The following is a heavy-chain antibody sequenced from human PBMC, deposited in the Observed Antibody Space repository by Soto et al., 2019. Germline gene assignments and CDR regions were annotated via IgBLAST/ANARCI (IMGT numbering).Heavy chain of an antibody. J-gene: IGHJ4*02. V-gene: IGHV3-33*01. D-gene: IGHD4-17*01. CDR1: GFTFNTYS. CDR2: IWYDGTQR. CDR3: ARAGGTTVTGLWHFDS. Sequence: GGSLRLSCEASGFTFNTYSMHWVRQPPGKGLEWLAAIWYDGTQRYYADSVKGRFIISRDNSKKTLYLEMNSLRAEDTAVYYCARAGGTTVTGLWHFDSWGQGTLVTVSS.